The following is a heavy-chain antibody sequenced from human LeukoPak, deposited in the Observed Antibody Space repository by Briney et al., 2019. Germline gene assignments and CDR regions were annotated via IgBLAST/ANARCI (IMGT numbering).Heavy chain of an antibody. J-gene: IGHJ6*02. V-gene: IGHV3-30*18. D-gene: IGHD6-13*01. CDR2: ISYDGSNK. Sequence: PGRSLRLSCAASGFTFSSYGMHWVRQAPGKGLEWVAVISYDGSNKYYADSVKGRFTISRDNSKNTPYLQMNSLRAEDTAVYYCAKDRIAAAGYYYYYGMDVWGQGTTVTVSS. CDR1: GFTFSSYG. CDR3: AKDRIAAAGYYYYYGMDV.